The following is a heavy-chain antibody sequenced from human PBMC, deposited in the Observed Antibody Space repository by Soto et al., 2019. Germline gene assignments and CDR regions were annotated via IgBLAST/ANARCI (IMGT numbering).Heavy chain of an antibody. D-gene: IGHD1-7*01. CDR3: ARKRQELRAFDI. CDR1: GGSFSGYY. J-gene: IGHJ3*02. Sequence: PSETLSLTCAVYGGSFSGYYWSWIRQPPGKGLEWIGEINHSGSTNYNPSLKSRVTISVDTSKNQFSLKLSSVTAADTAVYYCARKRQELRAFDIWGQGTMVTVSS. V-gene: IGHV4-34*01. CDR2: INHSGST.